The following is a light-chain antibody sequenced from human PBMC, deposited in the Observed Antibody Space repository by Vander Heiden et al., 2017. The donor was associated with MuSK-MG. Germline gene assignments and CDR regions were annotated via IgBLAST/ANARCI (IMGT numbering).Light chain of an antibody. CDR1: QSVLFSSNNKNY. CDR3: QQDYSSPFT. Sequence: DIVMTQSPDSLAVSLGARATINCKSSQSVLFSSNNKNYLAWYQQKPGQPPQLLIYWASTRESGVPDRFSGSGSGTDFTLTISSLQAEDVAVYYCQQDYSSPFTFGPGTKVDI. CDR2: WAS. V-gene: IGKV4-1*01. J-gene: IGKJ3*01.